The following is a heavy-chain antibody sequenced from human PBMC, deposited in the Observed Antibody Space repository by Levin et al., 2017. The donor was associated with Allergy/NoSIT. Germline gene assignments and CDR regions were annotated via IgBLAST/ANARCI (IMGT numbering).Heavy chain of an antibody. D-gene: IGHD5-12*01. CDR1: GGTFSSYA. Sequence: SVKVSCKASGGTFSSYAISWVRQAPGQGLEWMGGIIPIFGTANYAQKFQGRVTITADKSTSTAYMELSSLRSEDTAVYYCARGASGYDFEYYFDYWGQGTLVTVSS. CDR3: ARGASGYDFEYYFDY. CDR2: IIPIFGTA. J-gene: IGHJ4*02. V-gene: IGHV1-69*06.